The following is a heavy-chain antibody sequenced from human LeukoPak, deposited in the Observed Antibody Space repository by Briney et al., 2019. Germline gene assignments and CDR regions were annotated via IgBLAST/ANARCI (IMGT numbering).Heavy chain of an antibody. CDR2: INPDSGGT. D-gene: IGHD2-15*01. CDR1: GYTFTAYY. J-gene: IGHJ5*02. Sequence: ASVKVSCKASGYTFTAYYIHWMRQAPGQGLEWMGRINPDSGGTNYAQKFQGRVTMTRDTSISTAYMEPSRLRSDDTAVYYCARSCSGGICYSDNWFDPWGHGTLVTVSS. CDR3: ARSCSGGICYSDNWFDP. V-gene: IGHV1-2*06.